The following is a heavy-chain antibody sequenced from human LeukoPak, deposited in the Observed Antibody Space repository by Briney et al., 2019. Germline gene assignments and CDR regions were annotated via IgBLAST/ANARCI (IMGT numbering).Heavy chain of an antibody. J-gene: IGHJ4*02. Sequence: HPGGSLRLSCAASRFAFSSYAMTWVRQAPGKGLEWVSTISGSSGNTYYADSVKGRFTISRDNSKNTLYLQMNSLRAEDTAVYYCAKKARRVGLWFGELFSWGQGTLVTVSS. CDR3: AKKARRVGLWFGELFS. D-gene: IGHD3-10*01. CDR2: ISGSSGNT. CDR1: RFAFSSYA. V-gene: IGHV3-23*01.